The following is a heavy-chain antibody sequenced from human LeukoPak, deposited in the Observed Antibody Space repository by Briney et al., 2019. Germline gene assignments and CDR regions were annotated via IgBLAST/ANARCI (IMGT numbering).Heavy chain of an antibody. CDR2: ISGSGGST. Sequence: GGSRRLSCAASGFTFSSYAMSWVRQAPGKGLEWVSAISGSGGSTYYADSVKGRFTISRDNSKNTLYLQMNSLRAEDTAVYYCAKDGHEGFLEWLLPFDYWGQGTLVTVSS. J-gene: IGHJ4*02. CDR1: GFTFSSYA. CDR3: AKDGHEGFLEWLLPFDY. V-gene: IGHV3-23*01. D-gene: IGHD3-3*01.